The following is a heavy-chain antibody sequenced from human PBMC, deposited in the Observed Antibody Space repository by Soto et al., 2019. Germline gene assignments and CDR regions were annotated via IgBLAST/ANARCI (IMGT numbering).Heavy chain of an antibody. D-gene: IGHD1-26*01. CDR3: ARGVGSSPPQY. CDR1: GGSVSVYY. V-gene: IGHV4-59*02. J-gene: IGHJ4*02. Sequence: SETLSLTCTISGGSVSVYYWSWIRQFTGQGLEWIGYIYASGSPYYNPSLRSRVTISADTSKNQISLKLTSPTAADTAVYYCARGVGSSPPQYWGRGTLVTVS. CDR2: IYASGSP.